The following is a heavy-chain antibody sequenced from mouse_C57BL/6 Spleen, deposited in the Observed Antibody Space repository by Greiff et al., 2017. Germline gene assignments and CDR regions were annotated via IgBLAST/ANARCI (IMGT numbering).Heavy chain of an antibody. CDR2: IDPSDSYT. J-gene: IGHJ1*03. CDR1: GYTFTSYW. V-gene: IGHV1-50*01. CDR3: ARSAITTVVGRYFDV. D-gene: IGHD1-1*01. Sequence: QVQLQQPGAELVKPGASVKLSCKASGYTFTSYWMQWVKQRPGQGLEWIGEIDPSDSYTNYNQKFKGKATVTVDTSSSTAYMQLSSLTSEDSAVYYCARSAITTVVGRYFDVWGTGTTVTVSS.